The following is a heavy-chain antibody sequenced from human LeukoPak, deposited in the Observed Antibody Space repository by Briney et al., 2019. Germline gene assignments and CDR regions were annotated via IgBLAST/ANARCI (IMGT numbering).Heavy chain of an antibody. D-gene: IGHD3-10*01. CDR1: GGSFNSGRYY. J-gene: IGHJ4*02. Sequence: SETLSLTCTVSGGSFNSGRYYWSWIRRPPGKGLEWIGYLYYSGSTGYNPSLRSRVTMSVDTSNNQFSLKLSSVTAADTAVYYCARGDRVGSSGYYFDNWGQGTLVTVSS. CDR3: ARGDRVGSSGYYFDN. CDR2: LYYSGST. V-gene: IGHV4-61*01.